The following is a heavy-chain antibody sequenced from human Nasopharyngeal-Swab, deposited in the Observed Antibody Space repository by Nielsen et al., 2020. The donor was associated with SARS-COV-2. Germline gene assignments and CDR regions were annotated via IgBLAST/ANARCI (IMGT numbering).Heavy chain of an antibody. V-gene: IGHV3-30*03. CDR1: GFTLSSYW. Sequence: GESLKISCAASGFTLSSYWMHWVRQLPGKGLEWVAFIAHDASNEYYGDSVKGRFSISRDSSKNTLYLQMDSLRGEDTAVYYCARDAPAHYGAFYWGRGTLVTVSS. J-gene: IGHJ4*02. CDR2: IAHDASNE. D-gene: IGHD4-17*01. CDR3: ARDAPAHYGAFY.